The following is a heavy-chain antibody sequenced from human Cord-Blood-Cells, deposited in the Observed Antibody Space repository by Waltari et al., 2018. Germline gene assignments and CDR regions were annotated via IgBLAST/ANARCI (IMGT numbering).Heavy chain of an antibody. V-gene: IGHV4-34*01. CDR2: ITHSGST. D-gene: IGHD3-22*01. CDR1: GGSFSGYY. CDR3: AGGGLTYYDDSSCDYVDY. J-gene: IGHJ4*02. Sequence: QVPLQLWGAGLLKLSETLSLTCAVYGGSFSGYYWRWLRQPPGKGLEWNGEITHSGSTNYDPSLKSRVTIAVDAANIQFCLTLHSVTAAVTAVYYCAGGGLTYYDDSSCDYVDYWGQGTLVTVSS.